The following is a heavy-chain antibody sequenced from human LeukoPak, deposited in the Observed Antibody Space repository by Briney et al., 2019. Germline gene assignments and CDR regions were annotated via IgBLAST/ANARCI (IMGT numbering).Heavy chain of an antibody. D-gene: IGHD3-3*01. V-gene: IGHV4-59*01. CDR1: GGSISSYY. J-gene: IGHJ6*02. Sequence: SETLSLTCTVSGGSISSYYWSWIRQPPGKGLEWIGYIYYSGSTNYNPSLKSRVTISVDTSKNQFSLKLSSVTAADTAVYYCARDSADFWSGYLIPPTNYGMDVWGQGTTVTVSS. CDR3: ARDSADFWSGYLIPPTNYGMDV. CDR2: IYYSGST.